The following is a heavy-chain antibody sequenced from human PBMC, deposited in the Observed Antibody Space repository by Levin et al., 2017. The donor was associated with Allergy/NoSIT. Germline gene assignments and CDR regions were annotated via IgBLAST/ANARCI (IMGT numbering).Heavy chain of an antibody. CDR1: GFTFSSYG. Sequence: SCAASGFTFSSYGMHWVRQAPGKGLEWVAVISYDGSNKYYADSVKGRFTISRDNSKNTLYLQMNSLRAEDTAVYYCAKDQGDSPFGGFDYWGQGTLVTVSS. CDR3: AKDQGDSPFGGFDY. D-gene: IGHD2-21*02. V-gene: IGHV3-30*18. CDR2: ISYDGSNK. J-gene: IGHJ4*02.